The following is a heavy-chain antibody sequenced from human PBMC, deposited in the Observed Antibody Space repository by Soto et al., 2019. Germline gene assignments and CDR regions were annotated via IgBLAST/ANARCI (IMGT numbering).Heavy chain of an antibody. CDR1: GGSISSYY. CDR3: ARDSYGDYTFDY. J-gene: IGHJ4*02. D-gene: IGHD4-17*01. Sequence: SETQSLTCTVSGGSISSYYGSWIRQPPGKGLEWIGYIYYSGSTNYNPSLKSRVTISVDTSKNQLSLKLSSVTAADTAVYYCARDSYGDYTFDYWGQGTLVTVSS. V-gene: IGHV4-59*01. CDR2: IYYSGST.